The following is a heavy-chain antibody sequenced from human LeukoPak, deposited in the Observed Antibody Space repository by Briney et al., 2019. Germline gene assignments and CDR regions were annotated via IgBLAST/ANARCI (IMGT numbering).Heavy chain of an antibody. J-gene: IGHJ4*02. V-gene: IGHV3-21*01. CDR3: ARDLPNYYDSRGYYYYFGY. Sequence: GGSLRLSCAASGFTFSSYSMNWVRQAPGKGLEWVSSISLSSSYIYYADSVKGRLTISRDNAKNSLYLQMNSLRAEDTAVYYCARDLPNYYDSRGYYYYFGYWGQGTLVTVSS. D-gene: IGHD3-22*01. CDR2: ISLSSSYI. CDR1: GFTFSSYS.